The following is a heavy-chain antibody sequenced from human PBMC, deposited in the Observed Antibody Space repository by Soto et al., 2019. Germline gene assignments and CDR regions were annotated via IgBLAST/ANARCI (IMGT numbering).Heavy chain of an antibody. CDR2: ISGGSETT. J-gene: IGHJ5*02. Sequence: EVQLLASGGGLVQPGGSLRLSSSASGFTFKNQALRWVRQFPGGGLQWVSAISGGSETTKYADPVNGRFTISRDNSKNKMFLQMNSPRVEDTAVYYCAKGGGGYSSTWWRKGDGTWGQGTLVTVSS. CDR1: GFTFKNQA. CDR3: AKGGGGYSSTWWRKGDGT. D-gene: IGHD6-13*01. V-gene: IGHV3-23*01.